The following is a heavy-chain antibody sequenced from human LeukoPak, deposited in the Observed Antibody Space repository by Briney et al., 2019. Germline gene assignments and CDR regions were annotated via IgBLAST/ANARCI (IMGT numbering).Heavy chain of an antibody. D-gene: IGHD4-17*01. CDR2: INPHSGGT. V-gene: IGHV1-2*02. Sequence: ASVKVSCKASGYTFTGYYMHWVRQAPGQGLEWMGWINPHSGGTNYAQKFQGRVTMTRDTSISTAYMELSRLRSDDTAVYYCAREITTVTKYYYYYGMDVWGQGTTVTVSS. CDR3: AREITTVTKYYYYYGMDV. J-gene: IGHJ6*02. CDR1: GYTFTGYY.